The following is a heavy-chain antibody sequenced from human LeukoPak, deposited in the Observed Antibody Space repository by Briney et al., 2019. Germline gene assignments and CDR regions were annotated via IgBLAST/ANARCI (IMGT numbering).Heavy chain of an antibody. CDR2: IYYSGST. J-gene: IGHJ4*02. CDR1: GGSISSSSYY. D-gene: IGHD3-22*01. Sequence: SETLSLTCTVSGGSISSSSYYWGWIRQPPGKGLEWIGSIYYSGSTYYNPSLKSRVTISVDTSKNQFSLKLSSVTAADTAVYYCARDYYYDSSGYPTIDYWGQGTLVTVSS. CDR3: ARDYYYDSSGYPTIDY. V-gene: IGHV4-39*02.